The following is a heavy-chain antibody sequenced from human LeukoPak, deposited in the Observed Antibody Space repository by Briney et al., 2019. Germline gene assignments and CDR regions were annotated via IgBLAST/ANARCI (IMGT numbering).Heavy chain of an antibody. CDR3: ARGTYGDYPAD. CDR1: GGSISSGGYY. V-gene: IGHV4-61*08. J-gene: IGHJ4*02. CDR2: IYYSGST. D-gene: IGHD4-17*01. Sequence: SETLSLTCTVSGGSISSGGYYWSWIRQHPGKGLEWIGYIYYSGSTNYNPSLKSRVTISVDTSKNQFSLKLSSVTAADTAVYYCARGTYGDYPADWGQGTLVTVSS.